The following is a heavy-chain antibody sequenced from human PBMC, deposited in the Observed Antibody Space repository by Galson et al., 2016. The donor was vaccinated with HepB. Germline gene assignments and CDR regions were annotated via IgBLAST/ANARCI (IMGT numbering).Heavy chain of an antibody. CDR1: GFTFSHAW. D-gene: IGHD2-15*01. J-gene: IGHJ4*02. Sequence: SLRLSCAASGFTFSHAWMSWVRQAPGKGLEWVGHIKNRAEGGTTDYAAPVKGRFYISRDDSEDTLYLQLNSLKTEDTAMYYCTTDLPAIGGQGFDFWGQGILVTVPS. CDR2: IKNRAEGGTT. V-gene: IGHV3-15*01. CDR3: TTDLPAIGGQGFDF.